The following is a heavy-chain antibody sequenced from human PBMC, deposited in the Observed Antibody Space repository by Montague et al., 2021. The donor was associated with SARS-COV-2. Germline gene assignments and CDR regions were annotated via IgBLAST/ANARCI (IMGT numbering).Heavy chain of an antibody. D-gene: IGHD3-22*01. Sequence: SETLSLTCAVYGGSFSDYFWTWIRQPPGKGLEWIGEINHRGTSNYNPSLKSRVSISVGTSKNQFSLYLGSVTAADTAVYYCARGRQHFNMIVVVMTGGEYYFDYWGQGTLVTVSS. CDR1: GGSFSDYF. CDR2: INHRGTS. V-gene: IGHV4-34*01. CDR3: ARGRQHFNMIVVVMTGGEYYFDY. J-gene: IGHJ4*02.